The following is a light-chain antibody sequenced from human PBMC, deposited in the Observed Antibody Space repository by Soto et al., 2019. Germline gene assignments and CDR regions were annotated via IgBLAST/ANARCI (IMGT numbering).Light chain of an antibody. CDR3: QSYHSGNVV. CDR1: SGSIASNY. J-gene: IGLJ2*01. V-gene: IGLV6-57*04. Sequence: NFMLTQPHSVSESPGKKVTISCTRSSGSIASNYVQWYQQRPGSAPTPVIYEDNERPSGVPDRFSGSIDSSSNSASLTISGLKTDDEADYYCQSYHSGNVVFGGGTKVTVL. CDR2: EDN.